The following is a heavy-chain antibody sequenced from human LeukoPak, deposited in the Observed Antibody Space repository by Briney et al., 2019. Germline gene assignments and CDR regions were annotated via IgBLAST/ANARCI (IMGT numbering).Heavy chain of an antibody. CDR1: GFIVSDHY. CDR2: IDKSGIDI. V-gene: IGHV3-11*01. CDR3: ASAIAAPDQDPPFDY. D-gene: IGHD6-6*01. Sequence: GSLRLSCAASGFIVSDHYMSWVRQAPGKGLEWISYIDKSGIDIKYAGSVKGRFTISRDNAKNSLFLHMNSLRGEDTAVYFCASAIAAPDQDPPFDYWGQGTLVTVSP. J-gene: IGHJ4*02.